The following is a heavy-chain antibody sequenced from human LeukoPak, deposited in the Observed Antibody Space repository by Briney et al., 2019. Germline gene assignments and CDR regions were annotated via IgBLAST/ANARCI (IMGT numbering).Heavy chain of an antibody. V-gene: IGHV3-23*01. CDR2: IKGNGATT. D-gene: IGHD3-22*01. CDR1: GFTFSNYY. CDR3: AKTSYYDSSGNLDY. J-gene: IGHJ4*02. Sequence: GGSLRLSCEASGFTFSNYYMSWIRQAPGKGLEWVSHIKGNGATTYYADSVKGRFTISRDNSKNTLYLQMNSLRAEDTAVYYCAKTSYYDSSGNLDYWGQGTLVTVSS.